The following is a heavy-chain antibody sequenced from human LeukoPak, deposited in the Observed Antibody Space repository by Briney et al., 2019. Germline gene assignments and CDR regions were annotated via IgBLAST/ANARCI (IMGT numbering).Heavy chain of an antibody. CDR2: IIPIFGTT. Sequence: SVKVSCKASGGTFSSYAISWVRQTPGQGLEWMGGIIPIFGTTNYAQKFQDRVTITADKSTSTAYMELSSLRSEDTAVYYCARAYSSSWYYNWFDPWGQGTLVTVSS. J-gene: IGHJ5*02. V-gene: IGHV1-69*06. CDR1: GGTFSSYA. D-gene: IGHD6-13*01. CDR3: ARAYSSSWYYNWFDP.